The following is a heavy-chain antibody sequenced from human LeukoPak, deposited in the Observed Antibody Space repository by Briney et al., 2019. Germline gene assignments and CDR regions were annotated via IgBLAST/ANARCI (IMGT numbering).Heavy chain of an antibody. Sequence: ASVKVSCKASGGTFSSYTISWVRQAPGQGLEWMGRIIPILGIANYAQKFQGRVTITADKSTSTAYMELSSLGSEDTAVYYCAREEWEFDGMDVWGQGTTVTVSS. CDR3: AREEWEFDGMDV. CDR1: GGTFSSYT. J-gene: IGHJ6*02. CDR2: IIPILGIA. D-gene: IGHD3-10*01. V-gene: IGHV1-69*04.